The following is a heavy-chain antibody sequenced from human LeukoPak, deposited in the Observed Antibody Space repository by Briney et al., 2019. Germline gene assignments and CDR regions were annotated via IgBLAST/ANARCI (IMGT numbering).Heavy chain of an antibody. CDR2: ITGSGAVT. D-gene: IGHD1-26*01. J-gene: IGHJ4*02. CDR3: AKLWIGSSPRYFDY. Sequence: QPGGSLRLSCATSGFTFSNYAMSWVRQAPGKGLEWVSAITGSGAVTFYADSVKGRFTISRDNSKNSLYLQMHSLRAGDTAVYYCAKLWIGSSPRYFDYWGQGALVTVSS. CDR1: GFTFSNYA. V-gene: IGHV3-23*01.